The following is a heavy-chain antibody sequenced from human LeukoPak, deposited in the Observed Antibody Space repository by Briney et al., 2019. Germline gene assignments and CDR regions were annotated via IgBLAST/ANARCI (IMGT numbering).Heavy chain of an antibody. V-gene: IGHV4-30-2*01. CDR2: INHSGST. J-gene: IGHJ4*02. CDR3: ARGRNCTNGVCYLRLRKASWDFDY. CDR1: GGSISSGGYY. D-gene: IGHD2-8*01. Sequence: PSQTLSLTCAVSGGSISSGGYYWSWIRQPPGRGLEWIGEINHSGSTNYNPSLKSRVTISVDTSKNQFSLKLSSVTAADTAVYYCARGRNCTNGVCYLRLRKASWDFDYWGQGTLVTVSS.